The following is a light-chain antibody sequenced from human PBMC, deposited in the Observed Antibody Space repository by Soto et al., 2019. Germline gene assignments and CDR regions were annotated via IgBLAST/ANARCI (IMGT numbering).Light chain of an antibody. CDR3: QQYGGSPLFT. V-gene: IGKV3-20*01. CDR1: QGVTPAY. J-gene: IGKJ3*01. CDR2: GAS. Sequence: EIVLTQSPGTLSLSPGERATLSCRASQGVTPAYLAWYQHKPGQAPRLLIFGASTRATGIPDRFSGSGSGTDFTLTISSLEPEDFAVYSCQQYGGSPLFTFGPGTRVDLK.